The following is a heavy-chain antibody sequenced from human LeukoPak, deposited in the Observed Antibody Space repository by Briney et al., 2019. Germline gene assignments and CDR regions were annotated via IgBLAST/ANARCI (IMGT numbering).Heavy chain of an antibody. CDR1: GFTFGRNW. V-gene: IGHV3-7*01. CDR3: VRQTKNWDPFDY. CDR2: IKQDGSET. J-gene: IGHJ4*02. Sequence: GGSLRLSCAASGFTFGRNWFNWVRQAPGKGLEWVANIKQDGSETYYVDSVKGRFTISRDNDKNSVYLQMNSLRGEDTAIYYCVRQTKNWDPFDYWGQGTLVRVSS. D-gene: IGHD1-26*01.